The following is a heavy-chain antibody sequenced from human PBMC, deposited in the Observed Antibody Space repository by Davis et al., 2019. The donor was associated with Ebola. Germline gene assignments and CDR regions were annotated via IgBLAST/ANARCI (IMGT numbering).Heavy chain of an antibody. V-gene: IGHV3-53*01. CDR1: GFTVSSNY. CDR2: IYSGGST. Sequence: GESLKISCAASGFTVSSNYMSWVRQAPGKGLEWVSVIYSGGSTYYADSVKGRFTISRDNSKNTLYLQMNSLRAGDTAVYYCATGGAVAAIDYWGQGTLVTVSS. D-gene: IGHD6-19*01. J-gene: IGHJ4*02. CDR3: ATGGAVAAIDY.